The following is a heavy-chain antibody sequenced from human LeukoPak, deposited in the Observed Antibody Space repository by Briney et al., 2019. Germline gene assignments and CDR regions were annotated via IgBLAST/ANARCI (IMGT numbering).Heavy chain of an antibody. CDR3: ARPGYHRRRFYYYYMDV. J-gene: IGHJ6*03. CDR2: INHSGGT. D-gene: IGHD2-15*01. V-gene: IGHV4-34*01. Sequence: PSETLSLTCAVYGGSFSGYYRSWIRQPPGKGLEWIGEINHSGGTNYNPSLKSRVTISVDTSKNQFSLKLSSVTAADTAVYYCARPGYHRRRFYYYYMDVWGKGTTVTVSS. CDR1: GGSFSGYY.